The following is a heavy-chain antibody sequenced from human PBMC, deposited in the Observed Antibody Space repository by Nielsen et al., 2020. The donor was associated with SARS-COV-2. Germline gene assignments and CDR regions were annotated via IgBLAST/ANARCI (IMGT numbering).Heavy chain of an antibody. J-gene: IGHJ5*02. V-gene: IGHV3-21*01. CDR2: ISSSSSYI. CDR3: ARDSEIVVVPAALNWFDP. CDR1: GFTFSSYS. Sequence: GGSLRLSCAASGFTFSSYSMNWVRQAPGKGLEWVSSISSSSSYIYYADSVKGRFTISRDNAKNSLYLQMNSLRAEDTAVYYCARDSEIVVVPAALNWFDPWGQGTLVTVSS. D-gene: IGHD2-2*01.